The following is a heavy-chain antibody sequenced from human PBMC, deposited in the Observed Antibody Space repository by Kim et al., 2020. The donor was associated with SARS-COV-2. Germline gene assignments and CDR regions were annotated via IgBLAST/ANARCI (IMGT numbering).Heavy chain of an antibody. J-gene: IGHJ6*02. CDR1: GGSFSGYY. CDR2: INHSGST. V-gene: IGHV4-34*01. D-gene: IGHD6-19*01. Sequence: SETMSLTCAVYGGSFSGYYWSWIRQPPGKGLEWIGEINHSGSTNYNPSLKSRVTISVDTSKNQFSLKLSSVTAADTAVYYCARGTGIAVAGTGGLWYYYYGMDVWGQGTTVTVS. CDR3: ARGTGIAVAGTGGLWYYYYGMDV.